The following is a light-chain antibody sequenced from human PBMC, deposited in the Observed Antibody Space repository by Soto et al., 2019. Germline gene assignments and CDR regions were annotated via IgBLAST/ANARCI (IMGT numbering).Light chain of an antibody. CDR3: HQYGSSSWT. J-gene: IGKJ1*01. CDR2: GAS. CDR1: QSVSSSY. Sequence: EIVLTQSPGTLSLSPGEIATLSFSASQSVSSSYLAWYQQKPGQAPRLLIYGASSRATGISDRFSGSGSGTDFTLTISRLEPEDFAVYYCHQYGSSSWTFGQGTKVDIK. V-gene: IGKV3-20*01.